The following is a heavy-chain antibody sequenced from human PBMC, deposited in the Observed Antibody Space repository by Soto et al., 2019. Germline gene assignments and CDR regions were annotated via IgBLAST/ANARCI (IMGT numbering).Heavy chain of an antibody. CDR3: AREGIVVVPAAMNDAFDI. CDR2: INSDGSST. J-gene: IGHJ3*02. Sequence: GGSLRLSCAASGFTFSSYWMHWVRQAPGKGLVWVSRINSDGSSTSYADSVKGRFTISRDNARNTLYLQMNSLRAEDTAVYYCAREGIVVVPAAMNDAFDIWGQGTMVTVSS. CDR1: GFTFSSYW. V-gene: IGHV3-74*01. D-gene: IGHD2-2*01.